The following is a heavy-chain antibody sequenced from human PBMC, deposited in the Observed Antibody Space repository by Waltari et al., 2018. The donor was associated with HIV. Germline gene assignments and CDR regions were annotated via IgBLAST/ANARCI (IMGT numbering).Heavy chain of an antibody. D-gene: IGHD3-9*01. J-gene: IGHJ4*02. Sequence: QLQLQESGPGLVKPSETLSLTCTVPCGSISRSNSYWGWLRQPPGQGLEWIGSIYYSGSPYYNPSLKSRVTISIDTSKNQFSLKLSSVTAADTAVYYCARHRRNDIGDYWGQGTLVTVSS. CDR1: CGSISRSNSY. CDR3: ARHRRNDIGDY. V-gene: IGHV4-39*01. CDR2: IYYSGSP.